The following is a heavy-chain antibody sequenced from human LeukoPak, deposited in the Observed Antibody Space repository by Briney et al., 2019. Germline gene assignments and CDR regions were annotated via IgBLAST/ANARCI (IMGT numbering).Heavy chain of an antibody. J-gene: IGHJ5*02. Sequence: QPGGSLRLSCAASGFTFSSYAMRWVRQAPGKGPEWVSVIYSDANTYYADSVKGRFTISRDNSKNTLYLQMNNLRAEDTAVYYCVRDLTWGQGTLVTVSS. CDR3: VRDLT. CDR2: IYSDANT. CDR1: GFTFSSYA. V-gene: IGHV3-53*01.